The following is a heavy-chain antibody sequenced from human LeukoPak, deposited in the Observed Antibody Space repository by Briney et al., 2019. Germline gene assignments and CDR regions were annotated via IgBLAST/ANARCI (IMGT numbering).Heavy chain of an antibody. Sequence: SQTLSLTCTVSGGSISSGSYYWSWIRQPAGKGLEWIGRIYTSGSTNYNPSLKSRVTMSVDTSKNQFSLKLSSVAAADTAVYYCARRTTSGVDAFDIWGQGTMVTVSS. CDR2: IYTSGST. V-gene: IGHV4-61*02. J-gene: IGHJ3*02. CDR1: GGSISSGSYY. D-gene: IGHD1-1*01. CDR3: ARRTTSGVDAFDI.